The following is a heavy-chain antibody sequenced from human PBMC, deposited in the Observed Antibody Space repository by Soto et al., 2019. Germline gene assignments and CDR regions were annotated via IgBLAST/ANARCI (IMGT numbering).Heavy chain of an antibody. CDR1: GFTFSSYA. CDR3: ARTHGTSYFYFYHMDD. D-gene: IGHD6-6*01. V-gene: IGHV3-23*01. CDR2: ISGGGGTT. J-gene: IGHJ6*03. Sequence: LRLSCTASGFTFSSYAMTWGRQAPGKGLEWVSSISGGGGTTHYADSVKGRFTISRDNSKNKLYLQMNSLTADDTAMSYCARTHGTSYFYFYHMDDWGKGATVTV.